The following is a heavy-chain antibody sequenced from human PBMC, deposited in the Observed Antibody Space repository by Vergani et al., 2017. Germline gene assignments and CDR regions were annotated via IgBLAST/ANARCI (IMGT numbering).Heavy chain of an antibody. CDR2: IRSKANGRTT. J-gene: IGHJ4*02. Sequence: EVQLVESGGGLVQPGRSLRLSCTASGFTFGGYAMSWFRQAPGKGLEWVGVIRSKANGRTTEYAASVKGIFTISRDDSKSIAYLQMNSLKTEATAVYYWTRGKCRYGLGFFDYWGQGTLVTVSS. V-gene: IGHV3-49*03. D-gene: IGHD3-10*01. CDR1: GFTFGGYA. CDR3: TRGKCRYGLGFFDY.